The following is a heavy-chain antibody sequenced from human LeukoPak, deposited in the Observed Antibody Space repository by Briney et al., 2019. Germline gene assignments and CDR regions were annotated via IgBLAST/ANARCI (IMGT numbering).Heavy chain of an antibody. CDR2: IYYSGST. J-gene: IGHJ4*02. CDR1: GGSISSSSYY. Sequence: SETLSLTCTVSGGSISSSSYYWGWIRQPPGTGLEWIGSIYYSGSTYYNPSLKSRVTISVDTSKNQFSLKLSSVTAADTAVYYCARLLDTAMIPDYWGQGTLVTVSS. V-gene: IGHV4-39*01. CDR3: ARLLDTAMIPDY. D-gene: IGHD5-18*01.